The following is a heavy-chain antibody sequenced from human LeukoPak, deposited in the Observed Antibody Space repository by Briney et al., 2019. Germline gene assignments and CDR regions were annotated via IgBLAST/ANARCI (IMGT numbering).Heavy chain of an antibody. CDR2: INPKSGGT. CDR3: EPEYSSTWYPLDY. Sequence: ASVKVSCKASGYSFVGYHMHWVRQAPGQGLEWMGRINPKSGGTNYAQKFQGRVTMTRDTSISTAYMEVSRLTSDDTAVYYCEPEYSSTWYPLDYWGQGTLVTVSS. D-gene: IGHD6-13*01. J-gene: IGHJ4*02. V-gene: IGHV1-2*06. CDR1: GYSFVGYH.